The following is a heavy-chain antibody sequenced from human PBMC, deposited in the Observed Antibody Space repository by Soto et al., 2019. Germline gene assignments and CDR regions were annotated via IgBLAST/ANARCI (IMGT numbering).Heavy chain of an antibody. V-gene: IGHV3-30*03. J-gene: IGHJ4*02. CDR3: ATDEGVGGTLGLFDY. CDR1: GFDFTYYA. Sequence: QVQLVESGGGAVQPGESLRLSCVASGFDFTYYAMHCVRQAPGKGLESVAVMSSDGSKIHHTDSVKGRFTISRDNSKNSLYLQRNRLRKEDTDVYFLATDEGVGGTLGLFDYWGQGTLVSVSS. CDR2: MSSDGSKI. D-gene: IGHD1-26*01.